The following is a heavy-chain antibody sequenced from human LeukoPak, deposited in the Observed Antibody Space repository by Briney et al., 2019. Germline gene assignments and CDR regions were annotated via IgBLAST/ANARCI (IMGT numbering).Heavy chain of an antibody. CDR3: AKDGTVTPHYYYYGMDV. J-gene: IGHJ6*02. CDR2: ISGSGDST. V-gene: IGHV3-23*01. CDR1: GFTFSSYW. D-gene: IGHD4-17*01. Sequence: PGGSLRLSCAASGFTFSSYWMHWVRQVPGKGLEWVSGISGSGDSTYYADSVKGRFIISRDNSKNTLYLQMNSLRAEDTAVYYCAKDGTVTPHYYYYGMDVWGQGTTVTVSS.